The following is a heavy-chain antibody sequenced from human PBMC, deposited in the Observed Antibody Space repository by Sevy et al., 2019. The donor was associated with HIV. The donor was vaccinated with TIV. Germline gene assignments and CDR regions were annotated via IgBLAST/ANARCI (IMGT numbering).Heavy chain of an antibody. V-gene: IGHV3-30*18. Sequence: GGSLRLSCVVSGITFSTSGMHWVRQAPGKGLEWVAVISYHGRDKFYADSVKSRSTISRVNSKNILYLQMVSLRAEDTAVYYCAKDFTGYNGMDVWGQGTMVTVSS. CDR3: AKDFTGYNGMDV. CDR1: GITFSTSG. CDR2: ISYHGRDK. D-gene: IGHD3-9*01. J-gene: IGHJ6*02.